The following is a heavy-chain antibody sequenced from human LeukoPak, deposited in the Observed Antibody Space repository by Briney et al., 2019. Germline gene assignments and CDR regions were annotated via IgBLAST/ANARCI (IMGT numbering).Heavy chain of an antibody. V-gene: IGHV1-69*05. CDR1: GGTFSSYA. J-gene: IGHJ4*02. CDR3: ARASYCSSTSCPFDY. D-gene: IGHD2-2*01. Sequence: GASVKVSCKASGGTFSSYAISWVRPAPGQGLEWMGGIIPIFGTANYAQKFQGRVTITTDESTSTAYMGLSSLRSEDTAVYYCARASYCSSTSCPFDYWGQGTLVTVSS. CDR2: IIPIFGTA.